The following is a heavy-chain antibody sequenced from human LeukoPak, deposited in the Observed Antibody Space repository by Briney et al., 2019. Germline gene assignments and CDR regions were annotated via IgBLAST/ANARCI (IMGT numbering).Heavy chain of an antibody. CDR3: ARRYCSGGSCYSGFDY. D-gene: IGHD2-15*01. V-gene: IGHV5-51*01. CDR2: IYPGDSDT. CDR1: SYSFTSYW. Sequence: GESLKISCKGSSYSFTSYWIAWVRQMPGKGLEWMGIIYPGDSDTRYSPSFQGQVTISADKSINTAYLQWSSLRASDTAMYFCARRYCSGGSCYSGFDYWGQGTLVTVSS. J-gene: IGHJ4*02.